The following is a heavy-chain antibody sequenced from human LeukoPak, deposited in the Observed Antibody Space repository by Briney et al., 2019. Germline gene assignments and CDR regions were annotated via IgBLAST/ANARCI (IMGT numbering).Heavy chain of an antibody. CDR3: ARVPGYSSGWLDY. Sequence: SETLSLTCTVSGGSISSYYWSWIRQPPGKGLEWIGYIYYSGSTNYNPSLKSRVTISVDTSKNQFSLKLSSVTAADTAVYYCARVPGYSSGWLDYWGQGTLVTVSS. J-gene: IGHJ4*02. CDR1: GGSISSYY. V-gene: IGHV4-59*01. D-gene: IGHD6-19*01. CDR2: IYYSGST.